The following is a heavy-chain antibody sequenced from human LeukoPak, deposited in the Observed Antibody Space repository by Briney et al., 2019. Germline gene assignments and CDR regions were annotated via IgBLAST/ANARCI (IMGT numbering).Heavy chain of an antibody. Sequence: GGSLRLSCAASGFTFSTYSMNWVRQAPGKELEWVSYISTSSSYIHYADSVNGRFTISRDNAKKSLFLQMNSLRAEDTAVYYCARAPLHLAMYHYFDYWGQGTPVTVSS. D-gene: IGHD2-2*01. V-gene: IGHV3-21*01. J-gene: IGHJ4*02. CDR2: ISTSSSYI. CDR1: GFTFSTYS. CDR3: ARAPLHLAMYHYFDY.